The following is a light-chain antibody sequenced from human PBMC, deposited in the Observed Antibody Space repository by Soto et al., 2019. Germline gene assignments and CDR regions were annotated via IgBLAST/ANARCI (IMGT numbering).Light chain of an antibody. V-gene: IGLV6-57*03. Sequence: NFMLTQPHSVSESPGKTVTISCTRSSGSIASNYVQWYQQRPGSAPTTVIYEDNQRPSGVPDRFSGSIDSSSNSASLTISGLKTEDEADYYCQSYDLRVFGGGTQLTVL. CDR3: QSYDLRV. CDR2: EDN. J-gene: IGLJ3*02. CDR1: SGSIASNY.